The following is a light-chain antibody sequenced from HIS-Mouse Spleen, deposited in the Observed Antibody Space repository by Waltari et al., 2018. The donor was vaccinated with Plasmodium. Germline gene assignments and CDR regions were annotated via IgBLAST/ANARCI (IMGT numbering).Light chain of an antibody. J-gene: IGLJ3*02. CDR1: DLPKNY. CDR2: EDS. CDR3: YSTDSSGNHRV. V-gene: IGLV3-10*01. Sequence: SYELTQPPSVSVSPGQTARITCSADDLPKNYAYWYQQKSGQAPVLVIYEDSKRPSGIPERFSGSSSGTMATLTISGAQVEDEADYYCYSTDSSGNHRVFGGGTKLTVL.